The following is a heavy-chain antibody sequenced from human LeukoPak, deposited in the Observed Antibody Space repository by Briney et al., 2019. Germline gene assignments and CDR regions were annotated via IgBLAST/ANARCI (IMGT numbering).Heavy chain of an antibody. Sequence: SVKVSCKASGGTFSSYAISWVRQATGQGLEWMGGIIPIFGTANYAQKFQGRVTITADESTSTAYMELSSLRSEDTAVYYCARVSDIVVVYAYYYGMDVWGQGTTVTVSS. V-gene: IGHV1-69*13. CDR2: IIPIFGTA. CDR3: ARVSDIVVVYAYYYGMDV. J-gene: IGHJ6*02. CDR1: GGTFSSYA. D-gene: IGHD2-2*01.